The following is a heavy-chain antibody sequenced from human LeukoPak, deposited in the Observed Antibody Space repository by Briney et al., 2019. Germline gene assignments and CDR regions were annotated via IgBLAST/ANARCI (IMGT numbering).Heavy chain of an antibody. D-gene: IGHD3-22*01. CDR3: ARGYYYDSSGEDY. CDR1: GYTFTGYY. CDR2: INPNSGGT. J-gene: IGHJ4*02. Sequence: ASVKVSCKASGYTFTGYYMHWVRQAPGQGLEWMGWINPNSGGTNYAQKFQGRVTMTRDTSISTAYMELSRLRSDDTAMYYCARGYYYDSSGEDYWGQGTLVTVSS. V-gene: IGHV1-2*02.